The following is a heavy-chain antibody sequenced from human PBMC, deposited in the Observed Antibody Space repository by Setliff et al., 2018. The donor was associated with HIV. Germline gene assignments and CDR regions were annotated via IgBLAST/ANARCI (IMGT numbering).Heavy chain of an antibody. CDR2: LSRDGTYT. V-gene: IGHV3-74*01. D-gene: IGHD4-17*01. CDR1: GYTLTEVS. CDR3: ASGGLWAYYGDYPPFDY. J-gene: IGHJ4*02. Sequence: ASVKVSCKISGYTLTEVSMHWVRQAPGKGLVWVSRLSRDGTYTHYADSVKGRFTISRDTAKNTLFLQLNSLRAEDTAVYYCASGGLWAYYGDYPPFDYWGQGTLVTVSS.